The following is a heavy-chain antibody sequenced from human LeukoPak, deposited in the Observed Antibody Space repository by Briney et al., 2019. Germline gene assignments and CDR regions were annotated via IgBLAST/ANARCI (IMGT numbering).Heavy chain of an antibody. D-gene: IGHD6-13*01. Sequence: GGSLRLSCAASGFTFSSDGMHWVRQAPGKGLEWVAFIRYDGSNKYYADSVKGRFTISGDNSKNTLYLQMNSLRAEDTAVYYCAKDRRITASVGGYFDYWGQGTLVTVSS. V-gene: IGHV3-30*02. J-gene: IGHJ4*02. CDR2: IRYDGSNK. CDR3: AKDRRITASVGGYFDY. CDR1: GFTFSSDG.